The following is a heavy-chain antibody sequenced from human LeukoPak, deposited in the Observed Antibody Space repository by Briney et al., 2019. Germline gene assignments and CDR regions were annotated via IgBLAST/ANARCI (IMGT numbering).Heavy chain of an antibody. D-gene: IGHD2-15*01. CDR1: GGTFSSYA. CDR3: ARKGPYCWGGNRYPSGFDY. J-gene: IGHJ4*02. CDR2: IIPIFGTA. Sequence: SVKVSCKASGGTFSSYAISWVRQAPGQGLEWMGGIIPIFGTANYAQTFQGRVTITADKSTSTAYMELSSLRSEDTAVYYCARKGPYCWGGNRYPSGFDYWGQGTLVTVSS. V-gene: IGHV1-69*06.